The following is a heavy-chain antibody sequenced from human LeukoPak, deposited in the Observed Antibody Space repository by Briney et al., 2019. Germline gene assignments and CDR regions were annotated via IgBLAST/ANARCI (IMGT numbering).Heavy chain of an antibody. Sequence: GGSLRLSCEASGFTFSSYWMSWVRQAPGKGLEWVANIKQDRSEKYYVDSVKGRFTISRDNAKNSLYLQMNSLRAEDTAVYYCARDRVAGATQNWFDPWGQGTLVTVSS. CDR3: ARDRVAGATQNWFDP. D-gene: IGHD1-26*01. CDR2: IKQDRSEK. J-gene: IGHJ5*02. CDR1: GFTFSSYW. V-gene: IGHV3-7*01.